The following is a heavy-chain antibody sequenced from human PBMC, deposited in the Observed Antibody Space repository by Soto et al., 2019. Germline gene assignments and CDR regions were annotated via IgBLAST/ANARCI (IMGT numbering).Heavy chain of an antibody. CDR3: ARRKYLDY. Sequence: PGGSLRLSCTTSGFTFGDYAMSWFRQAPGKGLEWIGYIRSKTYGGTTEYAASVKGRFTISRDDSKRVAHLQMNSLESEDTAVYYCARRKYLDYWGQGTLVTSPQ. J-gene: IGHJ4*02. CDR2: IRSKTYGGTT. CDR1: GFTFGDYA. V-gene: IGHV3-49*03.